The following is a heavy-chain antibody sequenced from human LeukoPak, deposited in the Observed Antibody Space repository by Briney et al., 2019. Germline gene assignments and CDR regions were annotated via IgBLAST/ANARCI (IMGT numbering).Heavy chain of an antibody. CDR2: MNPNSGNT. V-gene: IGHV1-8*02. Sequence: ASVKVSCKASGYTFTSYDINWVRQATGQGLEWMGWMNPNSGNTGYAQKFQGRVTMTRDTSISTAYMELSRLRSDDTAAYYCARGRIVLMVYATRKNWFDPWGQGTLVTVSS. D-gene: IGHD2-8*01. J-gene: IGHJ5*02. CDR3: ARGRIVLMVYATRKNWFDP. CDR1: GYTFTSYD.